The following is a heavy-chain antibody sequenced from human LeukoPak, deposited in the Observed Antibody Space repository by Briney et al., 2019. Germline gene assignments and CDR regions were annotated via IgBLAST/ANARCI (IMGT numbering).Heavy chain of an antibody. Sequence: SETLSLTCTVSGGSISSNYWSWIRQPPGKGLEWIGYIYYSGSTSYNPSLKSRVAISVDTSKNQFSLKLSSVTAADTAVYYCAREMVRGVVPSYYFDYWGQGTLVTVSS. CDR1: GGSISSNY. V-gene: IGHV4-59*01. D-gene: IGHD3-10*01. J-gene: IGHJ4*02. CDR2: IYYSGST. CDR3: AREMVRGVVPSYYFDY.